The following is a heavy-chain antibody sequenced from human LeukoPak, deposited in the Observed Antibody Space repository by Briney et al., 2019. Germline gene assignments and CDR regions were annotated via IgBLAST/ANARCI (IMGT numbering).Heavy chain of an antibody. CDR3: AREAPPADGFDY. CDR2: IWYDGSNK. Sequence: GRSLRLSCEASGFTFSNYGIHWVRQAPGKGLEWVAVIWYDGSNKYYADSVKGRFTISRDNSKNTLYLQMNSLRAEDTAVYYCAREAPPADGFDYWGQGTLVTVSS. CDR1: GFTFSNYG. J-gene: IGHJ4*02. D-gene: IGHD6-25*01. V-gene: IGHV3-33*08.